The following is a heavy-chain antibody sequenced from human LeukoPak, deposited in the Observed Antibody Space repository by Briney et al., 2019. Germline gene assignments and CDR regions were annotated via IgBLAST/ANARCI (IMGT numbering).Heavy chain of an antibody. J-gene: IGHJ3*02. V-gene: IGHV4-59*11. CDR3: ARAMTGYYAFDI. CDR1: GASIRDPY. CDR2: MSHSGSS. D-gene: IGHD3-9*01. Sequence: SETLSLTCSVSGASIRDPYWSWLRQPPGKALEWIGYMSHSGSSNYNPSLKSCVTISVDTSKNQFSLKLSSVTAADTAVYYCARAMTGYYAFDIWGQGTMVTVSS.